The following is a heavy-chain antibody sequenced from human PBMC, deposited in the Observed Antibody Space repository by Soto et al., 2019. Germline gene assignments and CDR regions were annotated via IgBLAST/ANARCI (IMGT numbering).Heavy chain of an antibody. V-gene: IGHV1-69*02. CDR3: ARGVEGATHYYSGMDV. Sequence: QVQLVQSGAEVKKPGSSVKVSCKASGGTFSSYTISWVRQAPGQGLEWMGRIIPILGIANYAQKFQGRVTITADKSTSTAYMELSSLRSEDTAVYYCARGVEGATHYYSGMDVWGQGTTVTVSS. CDR1: GGTFSSYT. D-gene: IGHD1-26*01. CDR2: IIPILGIA. J-gene: IGHJ6*02.